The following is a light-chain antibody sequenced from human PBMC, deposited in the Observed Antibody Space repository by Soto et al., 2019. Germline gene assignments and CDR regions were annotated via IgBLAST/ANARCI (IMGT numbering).Light chain of an antibody. CDR1: SSNIGAGYD. V-gene: IGLV1-40*01. CDR2: GNS. J-gene: IGLJ2*01. CDR3: QSYDSSLSGSVV. Sequence: QSVRTQPPSVSGAPGPRGTISCTGSSSNIGAGYDVHWYQQLPGTPPKLLIYGNSNRPSGVPDRFSGSKSGTSASLSITGLHAEDEADYYCQSYDSSLSGSVVVGGGTKLTVL.